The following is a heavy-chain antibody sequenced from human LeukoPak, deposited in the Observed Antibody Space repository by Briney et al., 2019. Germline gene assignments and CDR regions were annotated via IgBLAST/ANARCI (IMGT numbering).Heavy chain of an antibody. D-gene: IGHD5-18*01. CDR2: IYYSGST. Sequence: SETLSLTCTVSGVSMSSSPYYWGWIRQPPGKGLEWIGSIYYSGSTYYNPSLKSRVTISVDTSNNQFSLKLSSVTAADTAVYYCANLIQLWPHSYMDVWGKGTTVTVSS. J-gene: IGHJ6*03. CDR3: ANLIQLWPHSYMDV. CDR1: GVSMSSSPYY. V-gene: IGHV4-39*01.